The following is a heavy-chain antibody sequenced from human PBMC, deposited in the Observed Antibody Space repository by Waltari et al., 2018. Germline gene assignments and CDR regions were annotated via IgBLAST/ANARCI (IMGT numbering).Heavy chain of an antibody. Sequence: EVQMLESGGGLVQPGGSLRLSCAASGRSVCNYDMNWVRQGPVKGLEWISVIYKDGSTYYVDSVRGRFTISRDNSKNTLYLQMNSLGAEDTAMYFCAKEGSGYYGGSFDYWGQGTMVTVSS. D-gene: IGHD3-22*01. V-gene: IGHV3-23*03. CDR2: IYKDGST. CDR3: AKEGSGYYGGSFDY. CDR1: GRSVCNYD. J-gene: IGHJ4*02.